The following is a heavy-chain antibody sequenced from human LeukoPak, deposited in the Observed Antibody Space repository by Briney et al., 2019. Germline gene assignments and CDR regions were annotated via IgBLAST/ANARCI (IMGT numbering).Heavy chain of an antibody. CDR2: IRYDGNNK. J-gene: IGHJ4*02. Sequence: PGGSLRLSCAASGFTFSRYGMHWVRQTPGKGLEWVAFIRYDGNNKYYADSVRGRFTVSRDNSKNTLYLQMNSLKTEDTAVYYCTTDGGWYYDYVWESRYWGQGTLVTVSS. CDR1: GFTFSRYG. CDR3: TTDGGWYYDYVWESRY. V-gene: IGHV3-30*02. D-gene: IGHD3-16*01.